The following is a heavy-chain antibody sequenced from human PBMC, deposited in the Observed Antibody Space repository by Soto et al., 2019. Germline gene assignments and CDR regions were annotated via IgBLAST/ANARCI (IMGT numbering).Heavy chain of an antibody. J-gene: IGHJ3*02. CDR2: ISAYNGNT. Sequence: QVQLVQSGAEVKKPGASVKVSCKASGYTFTSYGISWVRQAPGQGLEWMGWISAYNGNTNYAQKLQGRVTMTTDTSTSTAYMELRSLRSDDTAVYYCARGHCSGGSCYSTAFDAFDIWGQGTRVTVSS. CDR1: GYTFTSYG. V-gene: IGHV1-18*01. CDR3: ARGHCSGGSCYSTAFDAFDI. D-gene: IGHD2-15*01.